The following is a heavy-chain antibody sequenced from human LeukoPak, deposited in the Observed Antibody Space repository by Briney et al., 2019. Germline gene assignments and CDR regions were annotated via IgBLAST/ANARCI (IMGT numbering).Heavy chain of an antibody. Sequence: YPGRSLRLSCAASGFTFDDYAMHWVRQAPGKGLEWVSGISWNSGSIGYADSVKGRFTISRDNSKNTLYLQMNSLRAEDTAVYYCAKDRRGNSYYFDYWGQGTLVTVSS. V-gene: IGHV3-9*01. CDR2: ISWNSGSI. CDR1: GFTFDDYA. D-gene: IGHD1-7*01. CDR3: AKDRRGNSYYFDY. J-gene: IGHJ4*02.